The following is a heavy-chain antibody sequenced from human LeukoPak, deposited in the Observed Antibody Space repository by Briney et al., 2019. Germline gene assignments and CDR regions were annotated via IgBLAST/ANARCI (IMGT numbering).Heavy chain of an antibody. V-gene: IGHV4-34*01. CDR3: VRDCPYSNYSLNNWFDP. Sequence: SETLSLTCAVYGGSFSGYYWSWIRQPPGKGLEWIGEINHSGSTNYNPSLKSRVTISVDTSKNQFSLKLSSVTAADTAVYYCVRDCPYSNYSLNNWFDPWGQGTLVTVSS. CDR1: GGSFSGYY. J-gene: IGHJ5*02. CDR2: INHSGST. D-gene: IGHD4-11*01.